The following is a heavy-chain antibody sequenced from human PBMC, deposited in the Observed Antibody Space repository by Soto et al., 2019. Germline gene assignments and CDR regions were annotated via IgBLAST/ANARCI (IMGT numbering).Heavy chain of an antibody. Sequence: EVQLLESGGGLVQPGGSLRLSCAASGFTFSNNAMSWVRQAPGKGLEWVSSISGSGGNTYYAESVKGRFTISRDNSKNTLYVQINTLRAEDTAVYYCAKDRGYSYGWANSDALDVWGQGTMVTVSS. J-gene: IGHJ3*01. D-gene: IGHD5-18*01. V-gene: IGHV3-23*01. CDR1: GFTFSNNA. CDR2: ISGSGGNT. CDR3: AKDRGYSYGWANSDALDV.